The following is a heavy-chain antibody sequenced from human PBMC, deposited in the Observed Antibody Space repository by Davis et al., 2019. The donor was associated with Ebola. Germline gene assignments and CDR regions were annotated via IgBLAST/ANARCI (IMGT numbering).Heavy chain of an antibody. Sequence: PGGSLRLSCEASGFIFNAYDVNWVRQAPGKGLEWISYISSSGSTNYADSVKGRFTISRDNAKDSVYLQINSLRTEDTAVYYCARGALVVPAAYIYFDYWGQGTQVTVSS. D-gene: IGHD2-2*01. CDR2: ISSSGST. CDR3: ARGALVVPAAYIYFDY. J-gene: IGHJ4*02. CDR1: GFIFNAYD. V-gene: IGHV3-48*03.